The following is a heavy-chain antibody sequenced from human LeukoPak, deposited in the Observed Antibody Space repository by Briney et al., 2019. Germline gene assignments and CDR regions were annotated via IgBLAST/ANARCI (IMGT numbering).Heavy chain of an antibody. V-gene: IGHV3-53*01. CDR1: GFTLSSNY. CDR3: ARSGNYYNAFDY. CDR2: IYSGGST. J-gene: IGHJ4*02. D-gene: IGHD3-10*01. Sequence: GGSLRLSCAVSGFTLSSNYMNWVRQAPGKGLEWVSVIYSGGSTYYSDSVTGRFTISRDNSKNTLYLQMNSLRAEDTAVYYCARSGNYYNAFDYWGQGTLVTVSS.